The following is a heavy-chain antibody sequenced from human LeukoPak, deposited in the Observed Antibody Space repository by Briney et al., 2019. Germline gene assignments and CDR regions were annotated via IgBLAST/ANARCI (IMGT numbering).Heavy chain of an antibody. V-gene: IGHV3-30-3*01. D-gene: IGHD5-18*01. J-gene: IGHJ4*02. Sequence: GRSLRLSCTASGFTFSSYAMHWVRQAPGKGLEWAAVISSDGNTKYYADSVEGRFTISRDNSNNTLYLQMNSLRAEDTAVYYCARGDTAMTNFDYWGQGTLVTVSS. CDR1: GFTFSSYA. CDR2: ISSDGNTK. CDR3: ARGDTAMTNFDY.